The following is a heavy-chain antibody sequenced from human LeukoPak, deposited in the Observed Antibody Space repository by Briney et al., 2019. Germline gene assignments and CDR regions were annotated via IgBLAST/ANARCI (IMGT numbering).Heavy chain of an antibody. V-gene: IGHV1-69*06. Sequence: SVKVSCKASGGTFSSYAISWVRQAPGQGLEWMGGIIPIFGTTNYAQKLQDRVTITADKSTSTAYMELSSLRSEDTAVYYYYYMDVWGKGTTVTVSS. CDR2: IIPIFGTT. J-gene: IGHJ6*03. CDR3: YYMDV. CDR1: GGTFSSYA.